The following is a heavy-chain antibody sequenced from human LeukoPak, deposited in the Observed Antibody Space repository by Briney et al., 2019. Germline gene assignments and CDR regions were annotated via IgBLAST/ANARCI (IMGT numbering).Heavy chain of an antibody. CDR2: ISSSISYI. CDR1: GFTFSSYE. CDR3: ARDSDVHCSGGSCTNFDY. Sequence: GGSLRLSCAASGFTFSSYEMNWVRQAPGKGLEWVSSISSSISYIYYADSVKGRFTISRDNARKSLYLQMNSLRAEDTAIYYCARDSDVHCSGGSCTNFDYWGQGTRVTVSS. D-gene: IGHD2-15*01. V-gene: IGHV3-21*01. J-gene: IGHJ4*02.